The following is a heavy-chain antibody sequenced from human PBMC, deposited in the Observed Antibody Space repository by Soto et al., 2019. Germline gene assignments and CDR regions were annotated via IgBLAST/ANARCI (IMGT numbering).Heavy chain of an antibody. V-gene: IGHV3-30*18. CDR2: ISYDGSNK. CDR1: GFTFSSYG. J-gene: IGHJ4*02. CDR3: AKSIAAAGFDY. D-gene: IGHD6-13*01. Sequence: QVQLVESGGGVVQPGRSLRLSCAASGFTFSSYGMHWVRQAPGKGLEWVAVISYDGSNKYYADSVKGRFTISRDNSKNTLYLQMNSLRAEDTAVYYCAKSIAAAGFDYWGQGTLVTVSS.